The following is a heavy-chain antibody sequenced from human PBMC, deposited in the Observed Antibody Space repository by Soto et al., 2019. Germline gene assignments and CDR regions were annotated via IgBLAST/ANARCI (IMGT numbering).Heavy chain of an antibody. CDR2: ISSNSAYI. CDR1: GFTFRSFT. V-gene: IGHV3-21*01. Sequence: KPGGSQRLSCAASGFTFRSFTMNWVRQAPGKGLEWVSTISSNSAYIYYTDALRGRFTISRDNAKNSLHLQMNSLRAEDTAVYYCTRDASRDSSARGWFDPWGPGTLVTVSS. J-gene: IGHJ5*02. D-gene: IGHD6-13*01. CDR3: TRDASRDSSARGWFDP.